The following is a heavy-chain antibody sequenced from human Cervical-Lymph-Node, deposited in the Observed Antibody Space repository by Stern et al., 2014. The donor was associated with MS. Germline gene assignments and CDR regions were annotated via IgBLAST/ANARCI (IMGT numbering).Heavy chain of an antibody. V-gene: IGHV1-46*01. Sequence: QDQLVQSGAEVKKPGASVKVSCKASGYTFTTYYMHWVRQAPGHGLEWMGIINPGGGTTSYAQKFQGRVTMTRDTSTSTFYMELSSLRSEDTAVYYCAGGHTFDYWGQGTLITVSS. CDR1: GYTFTTYY. CDR2: INPGGGTT. CDR3: AGGHTFDY. J-gene: IGHJ4*02.